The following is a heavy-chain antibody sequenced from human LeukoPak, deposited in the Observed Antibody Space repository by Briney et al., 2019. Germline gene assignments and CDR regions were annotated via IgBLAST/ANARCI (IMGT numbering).Heavy chain of an antibody. J-gene: IGHJ6*02. CDR2: IYSGGST. CDR1: GFTVSSNY. D-gene: IGHD2-15*01. CDR3: ASELAAIGMDV. V-gene: IGHV3-53*01. Sequence: GVLRLSRAASGFTVSSNYMSWVRQAPGKGLEWVSVIYSGGSTYYADSVKGRFTISRDNSKNTLYLQMNSLRAEDTAVYYCASELAAIGMDVWGQGTTVTVSS.